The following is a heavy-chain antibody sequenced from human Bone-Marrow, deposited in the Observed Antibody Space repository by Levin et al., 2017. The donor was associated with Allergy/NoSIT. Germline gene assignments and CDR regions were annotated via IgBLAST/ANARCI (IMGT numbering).Heavy chain of an antibody. CDR1: GFTFNKFW. D-gene: IGHD5-24*01. Sequence: HTGGSLRLSCAASGFTFNKFWMHWVRQAPGRGLVWVSRIDNDGRDTIYADSVKGRFTISRDNAKNMVYLQMNSLRVEDTAVYFCARGGYNHGLDYWGQGNLVSVSS. J-gene: IGHJ4*02. CDR2: IDNDGRDT. CDR3: ARGGYNHGLDY. V-gene: IGHV3-74*01.